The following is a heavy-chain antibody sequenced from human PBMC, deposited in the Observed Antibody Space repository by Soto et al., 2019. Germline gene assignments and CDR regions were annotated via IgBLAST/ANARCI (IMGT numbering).Heavy chain of an antibody. D-gene: IGHD2-8*01. J-gene: IGHJ3*01. CDR2: INPRDSDF. Sequence: VGSLKISFKFFDYTFSSYLIFWVRQVPGKGLEWMGVINPRDSDFKYSPPFEGQVTISADKSTNTAFLQWRSLKASDTAMYYCDRNDYTNAVWYNKYDLWGPGTMV. CDR3: DRNDYTNAVWYNKYDL. V-gene: IGHV5-51*01. CDR1: DYTFSSYL.